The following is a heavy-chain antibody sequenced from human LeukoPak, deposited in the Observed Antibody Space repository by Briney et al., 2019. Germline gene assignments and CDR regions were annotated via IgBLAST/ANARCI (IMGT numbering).Heavy chain of an antibody. Sequence: GRSLRLSCGVSGFTFRTYGMHWVRQAPGKGLEWVSIISYDGTTKDYTDSVKGRFTISRDNSKNTLYLQMNSLRAEDTAVYYCAKTLRELSGGAFDIWGQGTMVSVSS. J-gene: IGHJ3*02. CDR1: GFTFRTYG. CDR2: ISYDGTTK. D-gene: IGHD1-26*01. V-gene: IGHV3-30*18. CDR3: AKTLRELSGGAFDI.